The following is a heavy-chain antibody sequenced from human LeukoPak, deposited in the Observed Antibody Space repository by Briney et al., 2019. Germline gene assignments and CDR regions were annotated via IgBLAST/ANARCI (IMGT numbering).Heavy chain of an antibody. D-gene: IGHD3-9*01. CDR2: IWYDGSNK. V-gene: IGHV3-33*01. CDR1: GFTFSSYG. CDR3: ARSPPYYDILTGYYMSYYYYGMDV. Sequence: PGRSLRLSCAASGFTFSSYGMHWVRQAPGKGLEWVAVIWYDGSNKYYADSVKGRFTISRDNSKNTLYLQMNSLRAEDTAVYYRARSPPYYDILTGYYMSYYYYGMDVWGQGTTVTVSS. J-gene: IGHJ6*02.